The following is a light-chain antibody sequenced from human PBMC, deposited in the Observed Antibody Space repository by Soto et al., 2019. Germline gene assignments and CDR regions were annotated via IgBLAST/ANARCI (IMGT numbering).Light chain of an antibody. Sequence: DIQMTQSPSTLSASVGDRVTITCRASQSSSSWLAWYQQKPGKAPKLLIYDASSLESGVPSRFSGSGSGTDFTLTISRLEPEDFAVYYCQQYVTSSWTFGQGTKVDI. V-gene: IGKV1-5*01. CDR3: QQYVTSSWT. J-gene: IGKJ1*01. CDR2: DAS. CDR1: QSSSSW.